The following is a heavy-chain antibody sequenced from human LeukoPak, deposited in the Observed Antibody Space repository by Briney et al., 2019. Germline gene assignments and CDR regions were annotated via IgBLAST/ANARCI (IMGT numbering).Heavy chain of an antibody. CDR1: GFTFSSYS. V-gene: IGHV3-21*04. CDR2: ISSSSSYI. J-gene: IGHJ5*02. Sequence: GGSLRLSCAASGFTFSSYSMNWVRQAPGKGLEWVSSISSSSSYIYYADSVKGRFTISRDNSKNTLYLQMNSLRAEDTAVYYCAKVREYSSSSRWFDPWGQGTLVTVSS. CDR3: AKVREYSSSSRWFDP. D-gene: IGHD6-6*01.